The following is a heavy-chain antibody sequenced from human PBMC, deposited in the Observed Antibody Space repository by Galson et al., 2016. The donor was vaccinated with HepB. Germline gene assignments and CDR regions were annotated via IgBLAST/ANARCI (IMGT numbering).Heavy chain of an antibody. CDR2: INSDGSHT. CDR1: EFTFSRYW. V-gene: IGHV3-74*01. CDR3: VREDYGDDPVYYYYYGMDV. J-gene: IGHJ6*02. Sequence: SLRLSCAASEFTFSRYWMHWVRQAPGKGLVWVSRINSDGSHTSYADSVKGRFTISRDNAKNTLDLHMNSLRVEDTAVYYCVREDYGDDPVYYYYYGMDVWGQGTTVSVSS. D-gene: IGHD4-17*01.